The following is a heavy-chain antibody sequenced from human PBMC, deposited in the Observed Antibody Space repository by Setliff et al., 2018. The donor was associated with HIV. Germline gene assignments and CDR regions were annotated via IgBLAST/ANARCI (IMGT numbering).Heavy chain of an antibody. Sequence: SETLSLTCTFSGGSISSSSYYWGWIRQPPGKGLEWIGNVYYSVTTYYNPSLKSRVTISLDKSKNQFSLKLSSVTAADTAVYYCARPYYDSSDYSWVDAFDIWGQGTMVTVSS. J-gene: IGHJ3*02. V-gene: IGHV4-39*07. CDR3: ARPYYDSSDYSWVDAFDI. CDR1: GGSISSSSYY. D-gene: IGHD3-22*01. CDR2: VYYSVTT.